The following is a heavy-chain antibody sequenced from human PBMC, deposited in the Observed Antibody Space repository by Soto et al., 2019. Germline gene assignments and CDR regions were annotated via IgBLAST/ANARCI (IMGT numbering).Heavy chain of an antibody. Sequence: ASVKVSCKASGYTFTGYYMHWVRQAPGQGLEWMGWINPNSGGTNYAQKFQGWVTMTRDTSISTAYMELSRLRSDDTAVYYCARGGIVVVPAAIRAADFDYWGQGTLVTVSS. D-gene: IGHD2-2*01. J-gene: IGHJ4*02. CDR3: ARGGIVVVPAAIRAADFDY. CDR2: INPNSGGT. V-gene: IGHV1-2*04. CDR1: GYTFTGYY.